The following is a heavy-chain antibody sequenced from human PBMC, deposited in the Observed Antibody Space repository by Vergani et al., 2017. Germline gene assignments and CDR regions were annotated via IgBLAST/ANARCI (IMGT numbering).Heavy chain of an antibody. CDR2: ISAYNGNT. J-gene: IGHJ6*01. V-gene: IGHV1-18*01. CDR3: ARDSPPDYGYFYYDGMAV. CDR1: GYTLTRYG. Sequence: QVQLVQSGAEVKKPGAAVKVYCKASGYTLTRYGISGVRQAPGQGLEWMGWISAYNGNTNYAQKLQSRDTTTTDTSTSTAYMELRRLRSDYRAVYYCARDSPPDYGYFYYDGMAVWKRGTTVTVYS. D-gene: IGHD4-17*01.